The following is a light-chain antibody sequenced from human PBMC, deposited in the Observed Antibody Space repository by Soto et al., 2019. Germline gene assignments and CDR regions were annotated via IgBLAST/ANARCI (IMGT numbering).Light chain of an antibody. J-gene: IGLJ3*02. Sequence: QSALTQPPSASGSPGQSVTISCTGTSSDVGDYHYVSWYQQHPGTAPKLMIYEVIKRPSGVPDRFSGSKSGNTASLTVSGLQTEDEADYYFSSYAGSNTWVFGGGTKLTVL. CDR3: SSYAGSNTWV. CDR2: EVI. V-gene: IGLV2-8*01. CDR1: SSDVGDYHY.